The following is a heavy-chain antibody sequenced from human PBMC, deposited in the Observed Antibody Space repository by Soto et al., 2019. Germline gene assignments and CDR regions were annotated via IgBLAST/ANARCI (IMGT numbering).Heavy chain of an antibody. CDR1: GGTLSSYT. Sequence: QVQLVQSGAAVKKPGSSVKVSCKASGGTLSSYTISWVRQAPGQGLEWMGRIIPILGIANYAQKLQGRVTITADKSTSTAYMELSSLRSEDTAIYYCVRDSGSPTWGKGTLVTVSS. CDR2: IIPILGIA. D-gene: IGHD6-13*01. J-gene: IGHJ5*02. CDR3: VRDSGSPT. V-gene: IGHV1-69*02.